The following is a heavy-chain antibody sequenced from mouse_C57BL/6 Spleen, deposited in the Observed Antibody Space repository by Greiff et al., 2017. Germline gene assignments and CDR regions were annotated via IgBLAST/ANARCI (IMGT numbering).Heavy chain of an antibody. CDR1: GFTFSNYW. CDR2: IRMKSDHYET. CDR3: TGGKGFAY. Sequence: EVQLQQSGGGLVQPGGSMKLSCVASGFTFSNYWMNWVRQSPEQGLEWFAQIRMKSDHYETHYAVSVKGRFTISRDDSKSSVYLQMNNLRAEDTGIYYCTGGKGFAYWGQGTLVTVSA. J-gene: IGHJ3*01. V-gene: IGHV6-3*01.